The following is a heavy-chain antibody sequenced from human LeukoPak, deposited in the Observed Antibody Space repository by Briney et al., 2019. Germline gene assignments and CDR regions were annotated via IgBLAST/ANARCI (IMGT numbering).Heavy chain of an antibody. V-gene: IGHV3-9*01. Sequence: GGSLRLSCAASGFTFDDYAMHWVRQAPGKGLEWVSGISWNSGSIGYADSVKGRFTISRDNAKNSLYLQMNSLRAEDTALYYCAKDNVDYYGSGSYYGDAFDIWGQGTMVTVSS. D-gene: IGHD3-10*01. J-gene: IGHJ3*02. CDR1: GFTFDDYA. CDR2: ISWNSGSI. CDR3: AKDNVDYYGSGSYYGDAFDI.